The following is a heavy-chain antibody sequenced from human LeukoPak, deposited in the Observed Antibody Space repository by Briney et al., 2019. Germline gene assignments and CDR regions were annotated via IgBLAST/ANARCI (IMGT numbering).Heavy chain of an antibody. Sequence: SETLSLTCTVSGGSISSYYWNWIRQPPGKGLEWIGYIYYSGSTNYNPSLKSRVTISVDTSKNQFSLKLSSVTAADTAVYCCARVARGYYYYMDVWGKGTTVTVSS. CDR2: IYYSGST. J-gene: IGHJ6*03. CDR1: GGSISSYY. CDR3: ARVARGYYYYMDV. D-gene: IGHD2-15*01. V-gene: IGHV4-59*01.